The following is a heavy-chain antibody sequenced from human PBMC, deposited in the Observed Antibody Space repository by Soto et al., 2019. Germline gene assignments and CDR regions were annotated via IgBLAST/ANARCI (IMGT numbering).Heavy chain of an antibody. Sequence: EVQLVESGGGLVQPGGSLRLSCAASGFTFSSYSMNWVRQAPGKGLEWVSYISSSSSTIYYADSVKGRFTISRDNAKNSLYLQMNSLRDEDTAVYYCARDPLDEFYYDSSGYYGGFDYWGQGTLVTVSS. J-gene: IGHJ4*02. CDR2: ISSSSSTI. D-gene: IGHD3-22*01. CDR3: ARDPLDEFYYDSSGYYGGFDY. CDR1: GFTFSSYS. V-gene: IGHV3-48*02.